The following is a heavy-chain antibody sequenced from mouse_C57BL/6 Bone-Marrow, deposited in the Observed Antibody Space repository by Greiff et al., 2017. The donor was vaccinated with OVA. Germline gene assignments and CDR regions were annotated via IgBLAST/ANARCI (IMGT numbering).Heavy chain of an antibody. D-gene: IGHD4-1*01. CDR2: ISYDGSN. CDR3: ARELGWYFDV. Sequence: ESGHGLVKPSQSLSLTCSVTGYSITSGYYWNWIRQFPGNKLEWMGYISYDGSNNYNPSLKNRISITRDTSKNQFFLKLNSVTTEDTATYYCARELGWYFDVWGTGTTVTVSS. V-gene: IGHV3-6*01. CDR1: GYSITSGYY. J-gene: IGHJ1*03.